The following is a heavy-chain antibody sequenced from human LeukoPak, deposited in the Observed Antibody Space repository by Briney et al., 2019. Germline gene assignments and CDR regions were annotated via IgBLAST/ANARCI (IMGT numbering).Heavy chain of an antibody. V-gene: IGHV4-39*02. Sequence: SETLSLTCTVSGGSISSSSYYWGWIRQPPGRGLEWIGSIYYSGSTYYNPSLKSRVTISVDTSKNQFSLKLSPVTAADTAVYYCARDKVSPALRWFDPWGQGTLVTVSS. CDR1: GGSISSSSYY. CDR3: ARDKVSPALRWFDP. J-gene: IGHJ5*02. CDR2: IYYSGST.